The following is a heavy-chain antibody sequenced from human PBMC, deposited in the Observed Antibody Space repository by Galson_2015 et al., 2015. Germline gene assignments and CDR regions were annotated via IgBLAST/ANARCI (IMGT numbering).Heavy chain of an antibody. Sequence: QSGAEVKKPGESLKISCKGSGYSFTSYWIGWVRQMPGKGLEWMGIIYPGDSDTRYSPSFQGQVTISADKSISTAYLQWSSLKASDTAMYYCARHAGVRGVIPEQIKNWFDPWGQGTLVTVSS. CDR2: IYPGDSDT. CDR3: ARHAGVRGVIPEQIKNWFDP. V-gene: IGHV5-51*01. CDR1: GYSFTSYW. J-gene: IGHJ5*02. D-gene: IGHD3-10*01.